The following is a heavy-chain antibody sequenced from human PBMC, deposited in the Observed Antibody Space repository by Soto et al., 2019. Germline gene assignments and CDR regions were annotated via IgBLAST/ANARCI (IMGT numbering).Heavy chain of an antibody. V-gene: IGHV1-18*04. CDR2: INTYKGDT. CDR3: ARDAAFWSGRNLNWFAS. CDR1: GYTFRNYA. J-gene: IGHJ5*01. Sequence: QVHLVQSGAEVKEPGASVKVSCKASGYTFRNYAITWVRQAPGQGLEWMGWINTYKGDTNYAHKFQGRVTMTTDTSTSTAYMELRSLRSADTAIYYCARDAAFWSGRNLNWFASWGQGTLVTVSS. D-gene: IGHD3-3*01.